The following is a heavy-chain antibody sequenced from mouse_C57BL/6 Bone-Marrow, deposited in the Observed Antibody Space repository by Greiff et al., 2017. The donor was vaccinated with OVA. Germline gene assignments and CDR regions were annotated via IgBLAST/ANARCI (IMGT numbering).Heavy chain of an antibody. J-gene: IGHJ2*01. CDR1: GFTFSSYA. Sequence: EVMLVESGGGLVKPGGSLKLSCAASGFTFSSYAMSWVRQTPEKRLEWVATISDGGSYTYYPDNVKGRFTISRDNAKNNLYLQMSHLKSEGTAMYYCARGIYYDYFDYWGQGTTLTVSS. CDR2: ISDGGSYT. D-gene: IGHD2-4*01. CDR3: ARGIYYDYFDY. V-gene: IGHV5-4*03.